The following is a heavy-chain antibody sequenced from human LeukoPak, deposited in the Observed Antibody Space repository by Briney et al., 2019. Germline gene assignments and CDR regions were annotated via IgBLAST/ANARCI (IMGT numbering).Heavy chain of an antibody. J-gene: IGHJ4*02. CDR1: GGSISSYY. Sequence: SETLSLTCTVSGGSISSYYWSWIRQPPGKGLEWIGYIYYSGSTNYNPSLKSRVTISVDTSKNQFSLKLSSVSAADTAVYYCARGGDYFDYWGQGTLVTVSS. D-gene: IGHD4-17*01. V-gene: IGHV4-59*01. CDR3: ARGGDYFDY. CDR2: IYYSGST.